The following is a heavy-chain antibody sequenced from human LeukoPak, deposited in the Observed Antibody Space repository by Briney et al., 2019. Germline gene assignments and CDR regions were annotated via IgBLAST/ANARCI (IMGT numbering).Heavy chain of an antibody. CDR3: ARNHIVTGTYFDS. V-gene: IGHV4-4*07. J-gene: IGHJ4*02. D-gene: IGHD2-21*01. CDR2: IYASGYT. CDR1: GDSISSYS. Sequence: SETLSLTCTVSGDSISSYSWSWVRQPAGKGLEWIGRIYASGYTDYDPSLRSRVTMSVDTSKNQFSLKLTPVTAADTSVFFCARNHIVTGTYFDSWGPGTLVTVSS.